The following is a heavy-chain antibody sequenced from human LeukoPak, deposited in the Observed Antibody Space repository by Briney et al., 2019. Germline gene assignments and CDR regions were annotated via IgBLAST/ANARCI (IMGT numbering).Heavy chain of an antibody. J-gene: IGHJ5*02. CDR3: ARSPTPSYYDSSGSRWFDP. CDR1: GGSFSGYY. V-gene: IGHV4-34*01. D-gene: IGHD3-22*01. CDR2: INHSGST. Sequence: PSETLSLTCAVYGGSFSGYYWSWIRQPPGKGLEWIGEINHSGSTNYNPSLKSRVTLSVDTSKNQFSLKLSSVTAADTAVYYCARSPTPSYYDSSGSRWFDPWGQGTLVTVSS.